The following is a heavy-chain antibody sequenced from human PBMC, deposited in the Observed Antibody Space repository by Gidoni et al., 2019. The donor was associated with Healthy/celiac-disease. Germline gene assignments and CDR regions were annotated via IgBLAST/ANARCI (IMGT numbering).Heavy chain of an antibody. CDR3: ARLQSYYYMDV. V-gene: IGHV3-11*06. Sequence: QVQLVESGGGLVKPGGSLRLSCAASGFTFSDYYMSWIRQAPGKGLEWVSYISSSSSYTNYADSVKGRFIISRDNAKNSLYLQMNSLRAEDTAVYYCARLQSYYYMDVWGKGTTVTVSS. J-gene: IGHJ6*03. CDR2: ISSSSSYT. CDR1: GFTFSDYY.